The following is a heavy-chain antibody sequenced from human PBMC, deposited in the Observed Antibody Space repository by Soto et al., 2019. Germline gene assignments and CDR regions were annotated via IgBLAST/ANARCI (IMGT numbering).Heavy chain of an antibody. CDR2: IYYSGST. J-gene: IGHJ6*02. CDR1: GGSISSSSYY. V-gene: IGHV4-39*07. CDR3: ARIPPQSSGWNYGMDV. D-gene: IGHD6-19*01. Sequence: SETLSLTCTVSGGSISSSSYYWGWIRQPPGKGLEWIGSIYYSGSTNYNPSLKSRVTISVDTSKNQFSLKLSSVTAADTAVYYCARIPPQSSGWNYGMDVWGQGTTVTVSS.